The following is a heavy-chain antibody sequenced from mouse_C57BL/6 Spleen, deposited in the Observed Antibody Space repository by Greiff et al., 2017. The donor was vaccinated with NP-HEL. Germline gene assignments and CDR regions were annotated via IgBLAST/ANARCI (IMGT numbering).Heavy chain of an antibody. D-gene: IGHD2-4*01. V-gene: IGHV1-52*01. CDR2: IDPSDSET. CDR1: GYTFTSYW. CDR3: ARADYDYAFDY. J-gene: IGHJ2*01. Sequence: QVQLKQPGAELVRPGSSVKLSCKASGYTFTSYWMHWVKQRPIQGLEWIGNIDPSDSETHYNQKFKDKATLTVDKSSSTAYMQLSSLTSEDSAVYYCARADYDYAFDYWGQGTTLTVSS.